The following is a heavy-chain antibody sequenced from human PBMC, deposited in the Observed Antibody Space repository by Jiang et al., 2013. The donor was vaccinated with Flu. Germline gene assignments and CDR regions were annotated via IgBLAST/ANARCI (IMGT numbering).Heavy chain of an antibody. CDR2: INPSGGST. D-gene: IGHD4-23*01. V-gene: IGHV1-46*01. Sequence: GAEVKKPGASVTVSCKTSGYTFSSFFIHWVRQAPGQGLEWMGIINPSGGSTSYAQKFQGRVTMTRDTSTSTVYMELSSLRSEDTAVYYCARGATVVTPGGFYFDYWGQGTLVTVSS. J-gene: IGHJ4*02. CDR3: ARGATVVTPGGFYFDY. CDR1: GYTFSSFF.